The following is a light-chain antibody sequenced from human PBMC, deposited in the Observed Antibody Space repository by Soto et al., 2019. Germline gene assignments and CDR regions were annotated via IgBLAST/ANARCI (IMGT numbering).Light chain of an antibody. Sequence: EIVMTQSPATLSVSPGERATLSCRASQSVSINLAWYQQKPGQAPRLLIYDASNRATGIPARFSGSGSGTDFTLTISSLEPEDFAVYYCQQRSNWPLTFGGGTKV. CDR3: QQRSNWPLT. CDR1: QSVSIN. J-gene: IGKJ4*01. CDR2: DAS. V-gene: IGKV3-11*01.